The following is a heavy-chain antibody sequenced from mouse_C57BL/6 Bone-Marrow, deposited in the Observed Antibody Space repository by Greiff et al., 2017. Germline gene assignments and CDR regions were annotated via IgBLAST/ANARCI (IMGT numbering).Heavy chain of an antibody. V-gene: IGHV5-4*01. J-gene: IGHJ2*01. Sequence: EVKLVESGGGLVKPGGSLKLSCAASGFTFSSYAMSWVRQTPEKRLEWVATISDGGSYTYYPDNVKGRFTITRDNATSNPYLQMSHLKSEDTAMYYCARDLGPFDYWGQGTTLTVTS. CDR3: ARDLGPFDY. CDR1: GFTFSSYA. D-gene: IGHD4-1*01. CDR2: ISDGGSYT.